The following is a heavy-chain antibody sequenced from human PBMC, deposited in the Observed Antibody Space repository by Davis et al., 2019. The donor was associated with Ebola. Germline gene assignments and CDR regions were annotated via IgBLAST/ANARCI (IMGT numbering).Heavy chain of an antibody. CDR2: IYYSGST. J-gene: IGHJ6*04. CDR3: ARHSVAVDPGGMDV. D-gene: IGHD6-19*01. V-gene: IGHV4-39*01. CDR1: GGSISSSSYY. Sequence: MPSETLSLTCTVSGGSISSSSYYWGWLRQPPGKGLEWIGSIYYSGSTYYNPSLKSRVTISVDTSKNQFSLKLSSVTAADTAVYYCARHSVAVDPGGMDVWGKGTTVTVSS.